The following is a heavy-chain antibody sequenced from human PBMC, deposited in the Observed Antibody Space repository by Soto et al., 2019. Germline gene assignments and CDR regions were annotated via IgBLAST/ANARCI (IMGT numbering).Heavy chain of an antibody. CDR2: IYWDEDK. J-gene: IGHJ4*02. Sequence: QITLKESGPTLVKPTQPLTLTCTFSGFSLSTHTVGVAWIRQPPGQALEWLALIYWDEDKRYSPSLKSRLTITPDTSKNQVVLTMTNMDPVDTAKYYCAHIVPFDYRGYNFEFWGQGILVTVSS. V-gene: IGHV2-5*02. CDR1: GFSLSTHTVG. D-gene: IGHD3-9*01. CDR3: AHIVPFDYRGYNFEF.